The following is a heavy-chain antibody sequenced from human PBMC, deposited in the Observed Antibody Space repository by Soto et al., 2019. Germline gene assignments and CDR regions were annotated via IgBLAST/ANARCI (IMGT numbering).Heavy chain of an antibody. Sequence: QVQLQESGPGLVKPAQTLSLTCSVSGVSISASYYWNWNRQPPGQGLEWIGYIFHNGNTYYNPSLRSRLSISVATSNNQFSLRMFSVTGADTAVYYCARGDVDRSAGLDSWGQGTLVTVSS. D-gene: IGHD3-9*01. V-gene: IGHV4-31*03. J-gene: IGHJ4*02. CDR3: ARGDVDRSAGLDS. CDR1: GVSISASYY. CDR2: IFHNGNT.